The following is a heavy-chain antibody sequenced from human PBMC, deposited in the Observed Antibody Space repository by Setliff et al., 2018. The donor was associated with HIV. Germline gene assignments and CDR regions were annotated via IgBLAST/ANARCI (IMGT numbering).Heavy chain of an antibody. CDR3: ISLYLGY. J-gene: IGHJ4*02. D-gene: IGHD2-8*01. V-gene: IGHV3-15*07. CDR2: MNSKTRGGAP. CDR1: GGSLSSYY. Sequence: ETLSLTCVAYGGSLSSYYWNWIRQTPGKGLEWVGHMNSKTRGGAPDYAAPVKGRFTISRDDSKNTFYLQMDSLKTEDTAVYYCISLYLGYWGQGALVTVSS.